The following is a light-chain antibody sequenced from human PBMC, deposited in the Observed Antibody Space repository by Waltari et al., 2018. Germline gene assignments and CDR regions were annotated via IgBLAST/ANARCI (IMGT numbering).Light chain of an antibody. J-gene: IGLJ3*02. V-gene: IGLV2-14*01. Sequence: QSALTQPASVSGSPGQSITIPCTGTSSDVGGYNYVSWYQQHPGKAPKRMIYEVSNRPSGVSNRFSGSKSGNTASLTISGLQAEDEADYYCSSYTSSSTGVFGGGTKLTVL. CDR1: SSDVGGYNY. CDR3: SSYTSSSTGV. CDR2: EVS.